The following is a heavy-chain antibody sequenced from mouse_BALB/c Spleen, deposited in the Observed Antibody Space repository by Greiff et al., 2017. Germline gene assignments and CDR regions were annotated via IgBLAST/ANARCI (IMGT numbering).Heavy chain of an antibody. J-gene: IGHJ2*01. Sequence: VKLVESGPGLVQPSQSLSITCTVSGFSLTSYGVHWVRQSPGKGLEWLGVIWSGGSTDYNAAFISRLSISKDNSKSQVFFKMNSLQADDTAIYYCARTGAYYYGSSPYYFDYWGQGTTLTVSS. V-gene: IGHV2-4-1*01. CDR2: IWSGGST. D-gene: IGHD1-1*01. CDR1: GFSLTSYG. CDR3: ARTGAYYYGSSPYYFDY.